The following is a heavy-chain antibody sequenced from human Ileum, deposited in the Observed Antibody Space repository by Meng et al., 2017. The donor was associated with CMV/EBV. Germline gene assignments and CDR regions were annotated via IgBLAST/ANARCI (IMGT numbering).Heavy chain of an antibody. CDR1: GLTSSDYW. Sequence: GGSLRLSCAASGLTSSDYWMSWIRQAPGKGLEWVSNIRSSGTSIYYADSVRGRFTISRDNAKNLLHLQMNSLSAEDTAVYYCARDGGYYVGMDVWGQGTTVTVSS. CDR3: ARDGGYYVGMDV. D-gene: IGHD3-16*01. V-gene: IGHV3-11*04. J-gene: IGHJ6*02. CDR2: IRSSGTSI.